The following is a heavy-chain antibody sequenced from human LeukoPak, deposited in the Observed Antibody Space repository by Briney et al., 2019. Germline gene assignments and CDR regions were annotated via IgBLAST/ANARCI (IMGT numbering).Heavy chain of an antibody. Sequence: SETLSLTCTVSGGSISSGSYYWSWIRQPAGKGLEWIGRIYTSGSTNYNPSLKSRVTISLDTSKNQFSLKLTSVTAADTAVYYCASSIYYYDRGGYLDWGQGTLVTVSS. V-gene: IGHV4-61*02. CDR3: ASSIYYYDRGGYLD. CDR1: GGSISSGSYY. CDR2: IYTSGST. D-gene: IGHD3-22*01. J-gene: IGHJ4*02.